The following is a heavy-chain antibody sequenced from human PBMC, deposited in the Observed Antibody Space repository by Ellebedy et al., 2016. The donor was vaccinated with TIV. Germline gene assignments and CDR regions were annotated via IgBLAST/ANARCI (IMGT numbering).Heavy chain of an antibody. V-gene: IGHV3-7*01. CDR2: IKQDGGEI. Sequence: GESLKISXAASGFTFSDYWMSWARQAPGKGLEWVANIKQDGGEIYYVGSVNGRFTISRDNAQDSLYLQMDSLRAEDTAVYYCARAHSLTMTTAGAPYGHYFDHWGQGALVTVSS. J-gene: IGHJ4*02. CDR1: GFTFSDYW. CDR3: ARAHSLTMTTAGAPYGHYFDH. D-gene: IGHD4/OR15-4a*01.